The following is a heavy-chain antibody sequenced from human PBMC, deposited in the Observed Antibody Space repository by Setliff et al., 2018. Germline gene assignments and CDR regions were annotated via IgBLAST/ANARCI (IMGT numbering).Heavy chain of an antibody. Sequence: PGESLKISCATSGFTFRDYSLAWVRQAPGQGLEWVSGIVQSSHTFYADSMEGRFTISRDNTRNTISLQIDDLRAEDTATYYCAKDRVPDGIWEFDSWGQGLLVTVS. CDR2: IVQSSHT. J-gene: IGHJ4*02. CDR1: GFTFRDYS. V-gene: IGHV3-53*01. D-gene: IGHD1-26*01. CDR3: AKDRVPDGIWEFDS.